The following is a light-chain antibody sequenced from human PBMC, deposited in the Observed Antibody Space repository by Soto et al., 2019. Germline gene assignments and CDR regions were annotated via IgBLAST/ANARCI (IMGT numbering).Light chain of an antibody. CDR3: QQYYSYPPTYT. CDR1: QGISSY. CDR2: AAS. V-gene: IGKV1-8*01. Sequence: AIRMTQSPSSFSASTGDRVTITCRASQGISSYLAWYQQKPGKAPKLLIYAASTLQSGVPSRFSGSGSGTDFTLTISCLQSEDFATDYCQQYYSYPPTYTFGQGTKLEIK. J-gene: IGKJ2*01.